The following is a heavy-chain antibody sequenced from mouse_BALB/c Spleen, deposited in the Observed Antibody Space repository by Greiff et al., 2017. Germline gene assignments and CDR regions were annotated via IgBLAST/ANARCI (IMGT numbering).Heavy chain of an antibody. D-gene: IGHD2-2*01. V-gene: IGHV1S41*01. CDR3: ARDPYGCRYFDG. Sequence: DLVKPGASVKLSCKASGYTFTSYWINWIKQRPGQGLEWIGRIAPGSGSTYYNEMFKGKATLTVDTSSSTAYIQLSSLSSEDSAVYFCARDPYGCRYFDGWGAGDTVTGS. CDR2: IAPGSGST. CDR1: GYTFTSYW. J-gene: IGHJ1*01.